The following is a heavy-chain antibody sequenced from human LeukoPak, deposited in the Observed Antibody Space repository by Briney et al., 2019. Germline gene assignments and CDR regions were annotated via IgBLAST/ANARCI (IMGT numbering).Heavy chain of an antibody. CDR1: GGSISSSNW. CDR2: IYHSGST. J-gene: IGHJ4*02. CDR3: ARPARRITMVRGVIKRSRRFDH. Sequence: SETLSLTCAVSGGSISSSNWWSWVSQPPGKGLEWIGEIYHSGSTNYNPSLKSRVTISVDKSKNQFSLKLSSVTAADTAVYYCARPARRITMVRGVIKRSRRFDHWGQGTLVTVSS. D-gene: IGHD3-10*01. V-gene: IGHV4-4*02.